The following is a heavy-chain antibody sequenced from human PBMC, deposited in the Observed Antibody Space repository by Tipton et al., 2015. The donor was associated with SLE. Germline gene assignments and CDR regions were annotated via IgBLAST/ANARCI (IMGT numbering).Heavy chain of an antibody. CDR3: TTVDYCGGDCYYFDY. Sequence: SLRLSCASSGFTFRNAWMSCVRQAPGKGLEWGGRIKSKTAGGTTDYAAPVKGRFHISRDDSKNTLYLQMNSLKTEDTAVYYCTTVDYCGGDCYYFDYWGQGTLVTVSS. V-gene: IGHV3-15*01. CDR2: IKSKTAGGTT. D-gene: IGHD2-21*01. J-gene: IGHJ4*02. CDR1: GFTFRNAW.